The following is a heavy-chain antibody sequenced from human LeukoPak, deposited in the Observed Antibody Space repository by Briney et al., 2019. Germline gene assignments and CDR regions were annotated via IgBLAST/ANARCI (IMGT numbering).Heavy chain of an antibody. D-gene: IGHD6-6*01. V-gene: IGHV3-7*01. CDR3: ARLAARRAFDY. Sequence: PGGSLRLSCAASGFTFSTFNMNWVRQAPGKGLEWVANIKQDGSEKYYVDSVKGRFTISRDNAKNSLYLQMNSLRAEDTAVYYCARLAARRAFDYWGQGTLVTVSS. CDR2: IKQDGSEK. CDR1: GFTFSTFN. J-gene: IGHJ4*02.